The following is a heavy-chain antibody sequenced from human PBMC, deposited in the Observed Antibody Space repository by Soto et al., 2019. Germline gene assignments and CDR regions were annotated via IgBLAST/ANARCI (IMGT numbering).Heavy chain of an antibody. D-gene: IGHD3-3*01. Sequence: SETLSLTCTVSGGSISSGNFSWTWIRQPPGKGLEWIAYIFHTGSTFYNSSLKPRVSISVDRSKNQFSLKLKSVTETDTAVYYCARVKVGDLFRFNLFFDLWGRGTLVTVSS. CDR1: GGSISSGNFS. CDR2: IFHTGST. CDR3: ARVKVGDLFRFNLFFDL. J-gene: IGHJ2*01. V-gene: IGHV4-30-2*01.